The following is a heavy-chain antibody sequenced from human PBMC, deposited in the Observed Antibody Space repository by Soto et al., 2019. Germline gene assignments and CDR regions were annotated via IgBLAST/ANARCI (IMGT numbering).Heavy chain of an antibody. Sequence: SETLSLTCAVYGGSFSGYYWSWIRQPPGKGLEWIGEINHSGSTNYNPSLKSRVTISVDTSKNQFSLKLSSVTAADTAVYYCARSYSSVWYAGSGVDYWGQGPLVTVSS. CDR3: ARSYSSVWYAGSGVDY. V-gene: IGHV4-34*01. J-gene: IGHJ4*02. CDR2: INHSGST. D-gene: IGHD6-19*01. CDR1: GGSFSGYY.